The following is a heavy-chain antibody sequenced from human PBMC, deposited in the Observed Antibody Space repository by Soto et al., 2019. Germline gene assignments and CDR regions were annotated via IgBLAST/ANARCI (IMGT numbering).Heavy chain of an antibody. D-gene: IGHD5-18*01. CDR1: GGTFSSYA. Sequence: QVPLVQSGAEVKKPGSSVKVSCKASGGTFSSYAISWVRQAPGQGLEWMGGIIPIFGTANYAQKFQGRVTITADKSTSTAYMELSSLRSEDTAVYYCASGESGYSYGATYYYYYGMDVWGQGTTFTVSS. CDR3: ASGESGYSYGATYYYYYGMDV. CDR2: IIPIFGTA. J-gene: IGHJ6*02. V-gene: IGHV1-69*06.